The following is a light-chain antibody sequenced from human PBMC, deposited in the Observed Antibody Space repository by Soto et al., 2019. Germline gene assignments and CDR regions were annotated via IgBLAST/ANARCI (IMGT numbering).Light chain of an antibody. V-gene: IGKV1-5*01. Sequence: DIQMTQSPSTLSASVGDRVTITCRASQSISSWLAWYQQKPGKAPKLLIYDVSSLESGVPSRFSGSGSGTEFTLTISSLQPDDFATYYCQQYNSYSLTFGGGTKVEIK. J-gene: IGKJ4*01. CDR2: DVS. CDR1: QSISSW. CDR3: QQYNSYSLT.